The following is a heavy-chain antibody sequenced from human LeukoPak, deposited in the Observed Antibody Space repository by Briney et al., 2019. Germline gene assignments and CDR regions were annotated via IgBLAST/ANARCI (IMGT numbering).Heavy chain of an antibody. V-gene: IGHV3-43*01. J-gene: IGHJ4*02. CDR1: GFTFNDYN. Sequence: GGSLRLSCAASGFTFNDYNIHWVRQPPGKGLEWVSLISWDASTTYYADSVKGRFTISGDNSKNSLFLQMNRLRTEDTAFYYCAKVNRAYSSSSSLNFDSWGQGTLVTVSS. CDR2: ISWDASTT. CDR3: AKVNRAYSSSSSLNFDS. D-gene: IGHD6-6*01.